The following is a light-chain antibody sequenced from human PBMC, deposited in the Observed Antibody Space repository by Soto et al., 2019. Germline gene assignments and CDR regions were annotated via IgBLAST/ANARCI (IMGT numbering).Light chain of an antibody. CDR2: VEX. Sequence: EIVLTQSPGTLSFSPGERATLSCRSSQIVSGSXLAWYQQKPGHATRLLTYVEXTRGTGVPARFSGSGSGREFTLTISSLQSEDSAVYYCQHYNNWLSWTFGQGTKVDIK. CDR1: QIVSGSX. J-gene: IGKJ1*01. CDR3: QHYNNWLSWT. V-gene: IGKV3-15*01.